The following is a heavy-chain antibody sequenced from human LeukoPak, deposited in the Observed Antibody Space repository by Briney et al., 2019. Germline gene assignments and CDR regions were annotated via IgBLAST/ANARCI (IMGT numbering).Heavy chain of an antibody. D-gene: IGHD3-9*01. V-gene: IGHV1-2*02. CDR2: INPNSGGT. J-gene: IGHJ3*02. CDR3: ARVRYFDWSDAFDI. CDR1: GYTFTGYY. Sequence: ASVKVSCKASGYTFTGYYMHWVRQAPGQGLEWMGWINPNSGGTNYAQKFQGRVTMTRDTSISTAYMELSRLRSDDTAVYYCARVRYFDWSDAFDIWGQGTMVTVSS.